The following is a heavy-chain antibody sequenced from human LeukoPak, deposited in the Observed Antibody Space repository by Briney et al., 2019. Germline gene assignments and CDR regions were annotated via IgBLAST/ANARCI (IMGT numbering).Heavy chain of an antibody. Sequence: GGSLRLSCAASGFTFSSYSMNWVRQAPGKGLEWVSSISSSSSYIYYADSVKGRFTISRDNAKNSLYLQMISLRAEDTAVYYCARDRDPATASFDYWGQGTLVTVSS. J-gene: IGHJ4*02. V-gene: IGHV3-21*01. CDR1: GFTFSSYS. D-gene: IGHD5-18*01. CDR2: ISSSSSYI. CDR3: ARDRDPATASFDY.